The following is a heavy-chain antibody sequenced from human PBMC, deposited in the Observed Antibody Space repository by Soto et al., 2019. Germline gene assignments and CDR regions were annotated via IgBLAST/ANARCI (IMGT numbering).Heavy chain of an antibody. CDR2: IDPTDGSA. Sequence: ASVKVSCKASGYTSTSYDTLTSNYIHWVRRAPGQGLEWMGIIDPTDGSAIYAQKFQGRVTMTRDTSTSTVYMDLSSLKSEDTAVYYCARGSVAGRRFDFWGQGTLVTVSS. V-gene: IGHV1-46*01. D-gene: IGHD6-19*01. CDR1: GYTSTSYDTLTSNY. CDR3: ARGSVAGRRFDF. J-gene: IGHJ5*01.